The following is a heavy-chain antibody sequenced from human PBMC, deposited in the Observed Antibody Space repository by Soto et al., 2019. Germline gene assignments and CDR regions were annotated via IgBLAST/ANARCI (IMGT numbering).Heavy chain of an antibody. V-gene: IGHV3-21*01. Sequence: VGSLRLCCAASGVTVSSYRMNWVLKAPGKGLEWVSSISSSSSYIYYADSVEGRFTISRDNAKNSLYLQMNSLRAEDTAVYYCAREGDGIFDVWGKGTTVTVSS. CDR1: GVTVSSYR. D-gene: IGHD2-21*02. CDR2: ISSSSSYI. CDR3: AREGDGIFDV. J-gene: IGHJ6*04.